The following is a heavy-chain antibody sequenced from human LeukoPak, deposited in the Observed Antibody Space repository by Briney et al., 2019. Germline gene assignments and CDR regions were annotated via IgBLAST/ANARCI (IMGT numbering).Heavy chain of an antibody. Sequence: GRSLRLSCSASGFTFTSYAMHWVRRAPGKGLEYVSAIGISGVSTYYADSVKGRFTISRDNSKTTLYLQMSTLRAEDTAVYYCVKGQMDYWGQGTLVTVSS. D-gene: IGHD5-24*01. J-gene: IGHJ4*02. CDR2: IGISGVST. V-gene: IGHV3-64D*06. CDR3: VKGQMDY. CDR1: GFTFTSYA.